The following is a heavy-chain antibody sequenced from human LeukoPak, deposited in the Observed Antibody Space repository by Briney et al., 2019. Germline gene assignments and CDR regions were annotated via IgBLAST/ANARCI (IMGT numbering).Heavy chain of an antibody. V-gene: IGHV3-74*01. Sequence: GSLRLSCAASGFTFSSYWMHWVRQAPGKGLVWVSRINSDGSSTSYADSVKGRFTISRDNAKNTLYLQMNSLRAEDTAVYYCARSGRHYYYGMDVWGQGTTVTVSS. CDR3: ARSGRHYYYGMDV. J-gene: IGHJ6*02. D-gene: IGHD1-26*01. CDR1: GFTFSSYW. CDR2: INSDGSST.